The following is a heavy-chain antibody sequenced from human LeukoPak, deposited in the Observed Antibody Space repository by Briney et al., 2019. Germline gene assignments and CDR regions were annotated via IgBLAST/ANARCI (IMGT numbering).Heavy chain of an antibody. CDR1: GITFSTYT. CDR2: ISSSSSI. V-gene: IGHV3-48*01. CDR3: ARGSAFCFDS. D-gene: IGHD3-3*01. J-gene: IGHJ4*02. Sequence: GGSLRLSCAASGITFSTYTMNWVRQAPGKGLEWVSYISSSSSIYYADSVKGRFTISRDNANNSLYLQMNSLRAEDTAMYFCARGSAFCFDSWGQGTLVTASS.